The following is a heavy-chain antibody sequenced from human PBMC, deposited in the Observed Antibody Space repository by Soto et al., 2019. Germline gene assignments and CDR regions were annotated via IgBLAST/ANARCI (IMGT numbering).Heavy chain of an antibody. CDR3: TGEVASGY. CDR1: GFPVSSYG. J-gene: IGHJ4*02. CDR2: ISRDGGTK. D-gene: IGHD2-8*02. V-gene: IGHV3-30*03. Sequence: ESGGGVVQPGRSLSISCAVSGFPVSSYGMHWVRQAPGKGLEWVAVISRDGGTKYYADAVKGRFTISRDNSRNTLFLEMNSLRSDDMAVYYCTGEVASGYWGQGTLVTVSS.